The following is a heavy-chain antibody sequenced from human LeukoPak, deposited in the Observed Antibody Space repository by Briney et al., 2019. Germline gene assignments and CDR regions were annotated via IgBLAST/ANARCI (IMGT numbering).Heavy chain of an antibody. J-gene: IGHJ3*02. CDR3: ARRSGYYWDAFDI. CDR1: GFNFNAYW. V-gene: IGHV3-7*01. CDR2: IKQDESEK. Sequence: GRSLRLSCAASGFNFNAYWMNWVRQAPGKGLEWVANIKQDESEKNYVDSVKGRFTISRDNAKNLLYLQMNNLRAEDTAVYYCARRSGYYWDAFDIWGQGTMVTVSS. D-gene: IGHD3-22*01.